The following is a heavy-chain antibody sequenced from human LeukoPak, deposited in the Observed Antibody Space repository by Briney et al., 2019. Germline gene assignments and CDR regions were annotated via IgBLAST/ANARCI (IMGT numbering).Heavy chain of an antibody. CDR1: GFTFSSYS. Sequence: AGGSLRLSCAASGFTFSSYSMNWVRQAPGKGLEWVSYISSSSSTIYYADSVKGRFTIPRDNAKNSLYLQMNSLRAEDTAVYYCARDSNIAARPDFDYWGQGTLVTVSS. D-gene: IGHD6-6*01. V-gene: IGHV3-48*01. CDR2: ISSSSSTI. J-gene: IGHJ4*02. CDR3: ARDSNIAARPDFDY.